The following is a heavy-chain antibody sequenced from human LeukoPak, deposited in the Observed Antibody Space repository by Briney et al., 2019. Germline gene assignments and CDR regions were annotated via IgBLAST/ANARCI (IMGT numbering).Heavy chain of an antibody. CDR3: ARKSVAGSLLGDLDY. D-gene: IGHD6-19*01. J-gene: IGHJ4*02. CDR2: ISSSSSYI. Sequence: GGSLRLSCAASGFTFGSFSMNWVRQAPGKGLEWVSSISSSSSYIYYADPVKGRFTVSRDNAQNSLYLQMNSLRAEDTAVYYCARKSVAGSLLGDLDYWGQGTLVTVSS. V-gene: IGHV3-21*01. CDR1: GFTFGSFS.